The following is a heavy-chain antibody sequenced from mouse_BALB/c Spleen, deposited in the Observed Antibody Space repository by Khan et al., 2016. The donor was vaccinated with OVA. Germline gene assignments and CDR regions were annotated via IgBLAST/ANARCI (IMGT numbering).Heavy chain of an antibody. D-gene: IGHD2-4*01. V-gene: IGHV3-2*02. Sequence: VQLKESGPGLVQPSQSLSLTCTVTGYSIPSDYAWNWIRQFPGNKLAWMGYINYSGNTRFNSSLKGRTSITRDTSKNQLFLQLNSMATEDTATYYCARKDYYDYDPFPYWGQGTLVTVSA. CDR3: ARKDYYDYDPFPY. J-gene: IGHJ3*01. CDR1: GYSIPSDYA. CDR2: INYSGNT.